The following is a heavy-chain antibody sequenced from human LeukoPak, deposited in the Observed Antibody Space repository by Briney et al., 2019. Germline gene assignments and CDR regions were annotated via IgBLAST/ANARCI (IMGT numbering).Heavy chain of an antibody. Sequence: PGGSLRLSCAASGFTVSTNYMNWVRQAPGKGLEWVAFIRYDGSNKYYADSVKGRFTISRDNSKNTLYLQMNSLRAEDTAVYYCARVFRSVAGIDYWGQGTLVTVSS. J-gene: IGHJ4*02. D-gene: IGHD6-19*01. CDR2: IRYDGSNK. V-gene: IGHV3-30*02. CDR3: ARVFRSVAGIDY. CDR1: GFTVSTNY.